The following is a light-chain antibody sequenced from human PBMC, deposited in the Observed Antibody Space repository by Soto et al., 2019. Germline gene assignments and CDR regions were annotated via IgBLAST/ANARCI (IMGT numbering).Light chain of an antibody. CDR1: QSVSSNY. Sequence: EIVLTQSPGTLSLSPGERATFSCRASQSVSSNYLAWYQQKPGQAPRLLIYDASNRATGIPARFSGTGSGTDFTLTINNLEPEDFAVYYCQVRTNWSIAFGRGTRLEIK. CDR2: DAS. CDR3: QVRTNWSIA. J-gene: IGKJ5*01. V-gene: IGKV3D-20*02.